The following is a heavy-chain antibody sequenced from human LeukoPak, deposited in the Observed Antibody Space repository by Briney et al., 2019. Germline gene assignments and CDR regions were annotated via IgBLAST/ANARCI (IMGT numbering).Heavy chain of an antibody. CDR3: ARTRTLPIAGGFDT. D-gene: IGHD3-16*01. CDR2: ISTDGSST. V-gene: IGHV3-74*01. J-gene: IGHJ5*02. Sequence: PGGSLRLSCAASGFTFSSYWMHWVRQGPGKGLVWVSRISTDGSSTDYADSVKGRFTISRENAKNTLYLQMNRLRAEDTAVYYCARTRTLPIAGGFDTWGQGSLVTVSS. CDR1: GFTFSSYW.